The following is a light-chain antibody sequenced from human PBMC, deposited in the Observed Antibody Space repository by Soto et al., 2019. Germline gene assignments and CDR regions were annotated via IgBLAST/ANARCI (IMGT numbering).Light chain of an antibody. V-gene: IGKV2-28*01. CDR2: LGS. Sequence: DIVMNPSPLSLPVTPGEPASISCRSSQSLLHSNGYNYLDWYLQKPGQSPKLLIYLGSNRAPGVPDRFSGSGSGTDFRLKISRVGAEDVGVYYCMQVRPIPPTFGPGTNVDI. CDR3: MQVRPIPPT. CDR1: QSLLHSNGYNY. J-gene: IGKJ3*01.